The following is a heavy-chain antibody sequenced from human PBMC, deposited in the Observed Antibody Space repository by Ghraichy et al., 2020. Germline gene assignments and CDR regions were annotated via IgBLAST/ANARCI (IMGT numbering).Heavy chain of an antibody. CDR1: GFIFTSYA. V-gene: IGHV3-23*01. D-gene: IGHD1-1*01. Sequence: GESLRLSCTASGFIFTSYAMSWVRQAPGKGLEWVIGISGSGGATYYADSVRGRFTISRDNSKDTLYLQMDSLRAEDTAIYYCAKGRAGFDYWGQGSLVTVSS. CDR2: ISGSGGAT. J-gene: IGHJ4*02. CDR3: AKGRAGFDY.